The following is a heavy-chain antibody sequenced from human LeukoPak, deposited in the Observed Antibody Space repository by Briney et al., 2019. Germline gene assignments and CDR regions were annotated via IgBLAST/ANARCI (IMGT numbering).Heavy chain of an antibody. Sequence: ASVKVSCKASGYTFTGYYMHWVRQAPGQGLEWMGWINPNSGGTNYPQKFQSRVTMTRDTSISTAYMELSRLRSDDTAVYYCARGGTQVYDFWSGYLDYWGQGTLVTVSS. CDR3: ARGGTQVYDFWSGYLDY. J-gene: IGHJ4*02. CDR2: INPNSGGT. CDR1: GYTFTGYY. V-gene: IGHV1-2*02. D-gene: IGHD3-3*01.